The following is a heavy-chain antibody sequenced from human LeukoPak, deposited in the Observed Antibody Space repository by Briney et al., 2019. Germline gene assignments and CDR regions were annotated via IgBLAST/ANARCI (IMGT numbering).Heavy chain of an antibody. CDR2: INQDGSEK. CDR3: ARDGSGWYYFDY. CDR1: GFTFTTYW. V-gene: IGHV3-7*01. J-gene: IGHJ4*02. Sequence: PGGSLRLSRAASGFTFTTYWMNWVRQAPGKGLEWVANINQDGSEKYYVDSVKGRFTISRDNAKNSLYLQMNSLRAEDTAVYYCARDGSGWYYFDYWGQGTLVTVSS. D-gene: IGHD6-19*01.